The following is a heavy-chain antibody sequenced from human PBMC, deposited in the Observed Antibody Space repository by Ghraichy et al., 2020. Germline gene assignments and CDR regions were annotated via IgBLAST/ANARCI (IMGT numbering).Heavy chain of an antibody. D-gene: IGHD5-12*01. CDR2: INHSGST. J-gene: IGHJ5*02. CDR1: GGSFSGYY. V-gene: IGHV4-34*01. Sequence: ESLNISCAVYGGSFSGYYWSWIRQPPGKGLEWIGEINHSGSTNYNPSLKSRVTISVDTSKNQFSLKLSSVTAADTAVYYCARGQKGRFIVATRANWFDPWGQGTLVTVSS. CDR3: ARGQKGRFIVATRANWFDP.